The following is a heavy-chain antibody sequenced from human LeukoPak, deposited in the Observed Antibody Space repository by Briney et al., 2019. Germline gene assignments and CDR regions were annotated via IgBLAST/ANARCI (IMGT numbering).Heavy chain of an antibody. V-gene: IGHV7-4-1*02. D-gene: IGHD3-3*01. CDR2: INTNTGNP. CDR3: ARGLGGDFGVVTYYDY. Sequence: ASVKVSCKASGYTFTGYYMHWVRQAPGQGLEWMGWINTNTGNPTYAQGFAGRFVFSLDTSVSTAYLQISSLKAEDTAVYYYARGLGGDFGVVTYYDYWGQGTLVTVSS. J-gene: IGHJ4*02. CDR1: GYTFTGYY.